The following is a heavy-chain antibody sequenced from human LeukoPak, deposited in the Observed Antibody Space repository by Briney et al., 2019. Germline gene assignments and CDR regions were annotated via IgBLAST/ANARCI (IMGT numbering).Heavy chain of an antibody. D-gene: IGHD2-15*01. V-gene: IGHV4-59*01. CDR2: IYYSGST. J-gene: IGHJ4*02. CDR3: ARDSVSYCSGGSCYGGRFDY. Sequence: EWIGYIYYSGSTNYKPSLKSRVTISVDTSKNQFSLKLSSVTAADTAVYYCARDSVSYCSGGSCYGGRFDYWGQGTLVTVSS.